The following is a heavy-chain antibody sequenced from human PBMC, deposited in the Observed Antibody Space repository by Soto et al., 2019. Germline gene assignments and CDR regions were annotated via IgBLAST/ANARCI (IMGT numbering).Heavy chain of an antibody. J-gene: IGHJ6*02. CDR1: GFTFSSYG. V-gene: IGHV3-33*01. CDR2: IWYDGSNK. D-gene: IGHD3-3*01. Sequence: GGSLRLSCAASGFTFSSYGMHWVRQAPGKGLEWAAVIWYDGSNKYYADSVKGRFTISRDNSKNTLYLQMNSLRAEDTAVYYCARDRGPSVTIFGVVIPDYYYYYGMDVWGQGTTVTV. CDR3: ARDRGPSVTIFGVVIPDYYYYYGMDV.